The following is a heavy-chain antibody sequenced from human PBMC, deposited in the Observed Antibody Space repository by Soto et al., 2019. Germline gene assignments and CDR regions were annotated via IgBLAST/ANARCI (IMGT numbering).Heavy chain of an antibody. D-gene: IGHD3-16*02. CDR2: TYYRSKWYN. V-gene: IGHV6-1*01. CDR1: GDSVSSNSAA. J-gene: IGHJ4*02. CDR3: AREILYDYIWGSYRTFDY. Sequence: KQSQTLSLTCAISGDSVSSNSAAWNWIRQSPSRGLEWLGRTYYRSKWYNDYAVSVKSRITINPDTSKNQFSLQLNSVTPEDTAVYYCAREILYDYIWGSYRTFDYWGQGTLVTVSS.